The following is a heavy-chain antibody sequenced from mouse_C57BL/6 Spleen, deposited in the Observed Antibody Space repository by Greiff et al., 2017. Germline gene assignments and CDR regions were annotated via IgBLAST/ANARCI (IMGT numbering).Heavy chain of an antibody. CDR2: IDPSDSYT. Sequence: QVQLQQPGAELVMPGASVKLSCKASGYTFTSYWMHWVKQRPGQGLEWIGEIDPSDSYTNYNQKFKGKSTLTVDKSSSTAYMQLSSLTSEDSAVYYCARSTVVAPNCWGQGTTLTVSS. CDR3: ARSTVVAPNC. V-gene: IGHV1-69*01. CDR1: GYTFTSYW. J-gene: IGHJ2*01. D-gene: IGHD1-1*01.